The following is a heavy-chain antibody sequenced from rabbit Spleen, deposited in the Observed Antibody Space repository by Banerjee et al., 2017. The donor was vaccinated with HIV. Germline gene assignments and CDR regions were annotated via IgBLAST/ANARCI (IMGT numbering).Heavy chain of an antibody. CDR1: GFSFTYIDY. Sequence: QSLEESGGDLVKPGASLTLTCKASGFSFTYIDYLCWVRQPPGKGPEWIACVAADVSFTSYDATWAKGRFTISKTSSTTVTLQLTRLTAADTATYFCARDSGTSFSSYGMDLWGPGTLVTVS. CDR3: ARDSGTSFSSYGMDL. D-gene: IGHD4-1*01. CDR2: VAADVSFTS. V-gene: IGHV1S40*01. J-gene: IGHJ6*01.